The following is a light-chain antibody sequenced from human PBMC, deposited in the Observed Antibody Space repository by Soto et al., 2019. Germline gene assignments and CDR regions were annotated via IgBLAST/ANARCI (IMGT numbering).Light chain of an antibody. CDR1: QSISKS. J-gene: IGKJ1*01. V-gene: IGKV1-39*01. CDR3: QQSYSAPT. Sequence: DIQMTQSPSSLSASVGDRVTITCRASQSISKSLNWYQQTPGEAPKLLIYAASNLQSGVPSRFSGGGSGTDFTLTISSLQPEDSATYSCQQSYSAPTFGQGTKVDIK. CDR2: AAS.